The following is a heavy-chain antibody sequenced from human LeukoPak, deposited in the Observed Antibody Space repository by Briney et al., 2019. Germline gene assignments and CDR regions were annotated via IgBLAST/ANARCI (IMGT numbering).Heavy chain of an antibody. CDR1: GFSFSSYA. D-gene: IGHD6-13*01. V-gene: IGHV3-23*01. CDR3: AKRPFWRGIAAAGPPVFSAFDI. CDR2: ISGSGGST. Sequence: GGSLRLSCAASGFSFSSYAMNWVRQAPGKGLEWLSAISGSGGSTYHADSVKGRFTISRDNSKNTLYLQMNSLRAEDTAVYYCAKRPFWRGIAAAGPPVFSAFDIWGQGTMVTVSS. J-gene: IGHJ3*02.